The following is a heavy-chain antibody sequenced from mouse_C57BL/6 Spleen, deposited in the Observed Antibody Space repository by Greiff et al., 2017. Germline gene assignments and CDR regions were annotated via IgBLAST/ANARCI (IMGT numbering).Heavy chain of an antibody. Sequence: QVQLQQPGAELVKPGASVKLSCKASGYTFTSYWMHWVKQRPGQGLEWIGNINPSNGGTNYNEKFKSKATLTVDKSSSTAYMQLSSLTSEDSAVYYCARDIYYDYGCWFAYWGQGTLVTVAA. J-gene: IGHJ3*01. D-gene: IGHD2-4*01. V-gene: IGHV1-53*01. CDR3: ARDIYYDYGCWFAY. CDR2: INPSNGGT. CDR1: GYTFTSYW.